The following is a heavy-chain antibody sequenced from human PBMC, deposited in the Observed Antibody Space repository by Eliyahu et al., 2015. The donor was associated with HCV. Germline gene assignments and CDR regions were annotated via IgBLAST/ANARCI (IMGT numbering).Heavy chain of an antibody. CDR3: ASGGGGIAVAGTGGWFDP. J-gene: IGHJ5*02. D-gene: IGHD6-19*01. Sequence: QVQLQESGPGLVQPSETLSLTCTVSGGSITTYSWSWIRQPPGKGLEWIGYIHYTGSTNYNPSLKSRVTISVDTSKNQFSLKLSSVTAADTAVYYCASGGGGIAVAGTGGWFDPWGQGTLVTVSS. CDR2: IHYTGST. CDR1: GGSITTYS. V-gene: IGHV4-59*01.